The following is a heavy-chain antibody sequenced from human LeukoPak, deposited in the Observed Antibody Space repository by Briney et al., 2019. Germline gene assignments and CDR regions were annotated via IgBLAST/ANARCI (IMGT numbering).Heavy chain of an antibody. Sequence: SETLSLTCTVSGGSISSGGYYWSWIRQHPGKGLEWIGYIYYSGSTYCNPSLKSRVTISVDTSKNQFSLKLSSVTAADTAVYYCASVTVDTAMVGLEEGYFDYWGQGTLVTVTS. CDR3: ASVTVDTAMVGLEEGYFDY. J-gene: IGHJ4*02. CDR2: IYYSGST. CDR1: GGSISSGGYY. V-gene: IGHV4-31*03. D-gene: IGHD5-18*01.